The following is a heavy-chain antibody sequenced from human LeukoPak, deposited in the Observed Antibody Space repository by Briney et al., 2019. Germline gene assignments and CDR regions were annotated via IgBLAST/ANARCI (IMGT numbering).Heavy chain of an antibody. CDR2: SYYRSKWYN. J-gene: IGHJ4*02. D-gene: IGHD3-22*01. V-gene: IGHV6-1*01. CDR3: ARESTHYYDSSGYSRGLGY. Sequence: SQTLSLTCAISGGSVSSNSGAWNWIRQSPSRGLGWLVRSYYRSKWYNDFAVSVKSRITITPDTSKNQFSLQLNSVTPEDTAVYYCARESTHYYDSSGYSRGLGYWGQGALVTVSS. CDR1: GGSVSSNSGA.